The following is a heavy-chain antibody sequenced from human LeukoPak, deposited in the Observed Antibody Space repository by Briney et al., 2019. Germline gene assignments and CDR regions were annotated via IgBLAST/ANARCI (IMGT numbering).Heavy chain of an antibody. Sequence: SETLSLTCTVSGGSISSSSYYWGWIRQPPGKGLEWIGNIYYSGSTYYNPSLKSRVTISVDTSKNQFSLKLTSVTAADTAVYYCARDGRVGKGSGSYYNSYFDYWGQGTLVTVSS. V-gene: IGHV4-39*07. J-gene: IGHJ4*02. CDR1: GGSISSSSYY. CDR3: ARDGRVGKGSGSYYNSYFDY. D-gene: IGHD3-10*01. CDR2: IYYSGST.